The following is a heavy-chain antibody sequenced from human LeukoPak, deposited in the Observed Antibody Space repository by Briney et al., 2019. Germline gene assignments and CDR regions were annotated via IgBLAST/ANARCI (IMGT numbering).Heavy chain of an antibody. CDR1: GYTFTGYY. CDR3: ARGATTFWIAVYRPGEFDY. V-gene: IGHV1-46*01. D-gene: IGHD1-26*01. J-gene: IGHJ4*02. CDR2: INPSGGST. Sequence: ASVKVSCKASGYTFTGYYMHWVRQAPGQGLEWMGIINPSGGSTSYAQKFQGRVTMTRDTSTSTVYMELSSLRSEDTAVYYCARGATTFWIAVYRPGEFDYWGQGTLVTVSS.